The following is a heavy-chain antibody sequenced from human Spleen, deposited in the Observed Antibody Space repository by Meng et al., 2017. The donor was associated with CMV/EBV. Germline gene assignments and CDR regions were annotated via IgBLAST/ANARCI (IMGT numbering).Heavy chain of an antibody. V-gene: IGHV3-7*03. CDR1: GFTFSSHW. Sequence: GGSLRLSCAASGFTFSSHWMTWVRQAPGEGLEWVANINQDGSQKNYVDSVKGRFTISRDNAKNTLYLQMDSLRAEDTALYYCAKDIVAVFGVDYYYYGMDVWGQGTTVTVSS. CDR3: AKDIVAVFGVDYYYYGMDV. J-gene: IGHJ6*02. D-gene: IGHD3-3*01. CDR2: INQDGSQK.